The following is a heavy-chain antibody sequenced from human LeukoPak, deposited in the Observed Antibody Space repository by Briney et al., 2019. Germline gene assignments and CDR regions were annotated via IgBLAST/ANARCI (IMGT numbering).Heavy chain of an antibody. CDR3: AREVVGSTVVITSFFGTAKRPNWFDP. CDR2: IFANGNT. D-gene: IGHD3-22*01. Sequence: SETLSLTCTVSGGSISPNNWSWFRQPAGKGLEWIGRIFANGNTNFNPSLKSRVTMSVDTSKNQFSLKLTSVTAADTAVYYCAREVVGSTVVITSFFGTAKRPNWFDPWGQGTLVIVSS. V-gene: IGHV4-4*07. J-gene: IGHJ5*02. CDR1: GGSISPNN.